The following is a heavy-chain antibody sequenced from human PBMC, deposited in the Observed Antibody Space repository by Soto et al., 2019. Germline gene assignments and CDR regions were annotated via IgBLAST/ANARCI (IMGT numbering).Heavy chain of an antibody. CDR3: ARRRRGGDPWASYFDL. CDR2: IRQHGNER. J-gene: IGHJ2*01. V-gene: IGHV3-7*01. CDR1: GFNFGNYW. Sequence: EVQLVESGGGLVQPGGSLRLSCAASGFNFGNYWMTWVRQAPGKGLEWVANIRQHGNERFYVDSVKGRFTISRDNAKHSLFLKMNSLRAEDTAVYYCARRRRGGDPWASYFDLWGRGTLVTVSS. D-gene: IGHD2-21*02.